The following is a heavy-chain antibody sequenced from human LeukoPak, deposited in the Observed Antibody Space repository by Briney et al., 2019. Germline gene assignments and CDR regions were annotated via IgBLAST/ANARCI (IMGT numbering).Heavy chain of an antibody. V-gene: IGHV1-46*01. CDR3: ARGDNVLLWFGELGLGNWFDP. D-gene: IGHD3-10*01. Sequence: ASVKVSCKASGYTFTSYYMHWVRQAPGQGLEWMGIINPSGGSTSYAQKFQGRVTMTRDTSTSTVYMELSSLRSEDTAVYYCARGDNVLLWFGELGLGNWFDPWGQGTLVTVSS. CDR1: GYTFTSYY. J-gene: IGHJ5*02. CDR2: INPSGGST.